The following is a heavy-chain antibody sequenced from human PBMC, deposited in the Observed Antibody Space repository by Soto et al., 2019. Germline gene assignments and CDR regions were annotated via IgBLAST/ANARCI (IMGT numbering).Heavy chain of an antibody. V-gene: IGHV1-18*01. CDR1: GYTFTSYG. J-gene: IGHJ3*02. CDR3: ARDSPPGDGLIDDDAFDI. D-gene: IGHD1-26*01. CDR2: VSAYNGNT. Sequence: QVQLVQSGAEVKKPGASVKVSCKASGYTFTSYGISWVRQAPGQGLEWMGWVSAYNGNTNYAQKLQGRVPMTTDTSTSKAYMELRSLRFDDTAVYYCARDSPPGDGLIDDDAFDIWGQGTMVTVSS.